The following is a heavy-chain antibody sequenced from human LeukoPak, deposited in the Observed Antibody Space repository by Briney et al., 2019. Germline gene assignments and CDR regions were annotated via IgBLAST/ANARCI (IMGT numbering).Heavy chain of an antibody. CDR2: IRGSGADT. D-gene: IGHD3/OR15-3a*01. Sequence: GGSLRLPCAASGFTFSNFAMTWVRQAPGRGLEWVSAIRGSGADTYYADSVKGRFTISRDNSKNTLYLQMNSLRAEDTAVYYCAKDLRTWYFDYWGQGTLVAVSS. CDR3: AKDLRTWYFDY. V-gene: IGHV3-23*01. J-gene: IGHJ4*02. CDR1: GFTFSNFA.